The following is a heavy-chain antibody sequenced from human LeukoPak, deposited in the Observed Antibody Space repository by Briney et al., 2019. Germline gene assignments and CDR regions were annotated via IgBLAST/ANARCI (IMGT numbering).Heavy chain of an antibody. D-gene: IGHD6-19*01. CDR2: ISGSGGST. CDR3: AKDHYPGYSSLFSYFDY. CDR1: GFTFSSYG. J-gene: IGHJ4*01. V-gene: IGHV3-23*01. Sequence: PGGSLRLSCAASGFTFSSYGMSWVRQAPGKGLEWVSAISGSGGSTYYADSVKGRLTISRDNSKNTLYLQMNSLRAEDRGVFYGAKDHYPGYSSLFSYFDYWGQGTLVTVSS.